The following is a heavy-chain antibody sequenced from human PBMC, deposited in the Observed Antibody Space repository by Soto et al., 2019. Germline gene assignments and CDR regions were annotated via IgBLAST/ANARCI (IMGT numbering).Heavy chain of an antibody. CDR2: IYYSGST. Sequence: PSETLSLTCTVSGGSISSYYWSWFRQPPGKGLEWIGYIYYSGSTNYNPSLKSRVTISVDTSKNQFSLKLSSVTAADTAVYYCARRTTGTSPFDYWGQGTLVTVS. V-gene: IGHV4-59*01. CDR3: ARRTTGTSPFDY. CDR1: GGSISSYY. D-gene: IGHD1-1*01. J-gene: IGHJ4*02.